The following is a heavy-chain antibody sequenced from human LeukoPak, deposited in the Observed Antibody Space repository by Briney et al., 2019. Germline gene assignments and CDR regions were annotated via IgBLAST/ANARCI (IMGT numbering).Heavy chain of an antibody. CDR3: ARDRYKEGVHYYFDY. J-gene: IGHJ4*02. D-gene: IGHD1-14*01. CDR2: ISAYNGNT. CDR1: GYTFTSYG. V-gene: IGHV1-18*01. Sequence: SVKVSCKASGYTFTSYGISWVRQAPGQGLEWMGWISAYNGNTNYAQKLQGRVTMTTDTSTSTAYMELRSLRSDDTAVYYCARDRYKEGVHYYFDYWGQGTLVTVSS.